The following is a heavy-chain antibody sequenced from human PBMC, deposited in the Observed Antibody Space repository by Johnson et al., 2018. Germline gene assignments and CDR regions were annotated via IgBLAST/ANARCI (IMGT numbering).Heavy chain of an antibody. Sequence: VQLVESGGGVVRPGRSXRLSCAESGFIFTSYAMHWVRQAPGKGLEWVSVIWFDGSNKYYADFVKGRFTIYRDKSKDTLNLKMNSLRAEDTAVYYCAREAGGCLQHDAFDVWGQGTMVIVSS. J-gene: IGHJ3*01. D-gene: IGHD5-24*01. V-gene: IGHV3-33*01. CDR1: GFIFTSYA. CDR2: IWFDGSNK. CDR3: AREAGGCLQHDAFDV.